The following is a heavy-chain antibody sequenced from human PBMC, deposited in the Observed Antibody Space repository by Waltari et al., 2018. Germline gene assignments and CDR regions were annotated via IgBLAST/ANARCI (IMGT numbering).Heavy chain of an antibody. CDR3: VRQKKSTRGKLLGMGTSIRDFTSGGAFDI. J-gene: IGHJ3*02. CDR1: GYTFATYW. V-gene: IGHV5-51*01. Sequence: EVQLVQSGAEVKKPGESLKISCYGSGYTFATYWIGWVRQMPGKGLEWMAISYPDDPKASDSPAFEGQVTISADKSISTAFLQWSSLKATDAAMYYCVRQKKSTRGKLLGMGTSIRDFTSGGAFDIWGQGTMVTASS. CDR2: SYPDDPKA. D-gene: IGHD1-1*01.